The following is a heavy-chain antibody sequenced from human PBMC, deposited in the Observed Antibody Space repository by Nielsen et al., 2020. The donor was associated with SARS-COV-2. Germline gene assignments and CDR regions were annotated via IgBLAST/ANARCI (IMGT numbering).Heavy chain of an antibody. CDR1: GFTFSSYG. CDR3: ARQPFTMVRGVADY. V-gene: IGHV3-30*19. Sequence: GGSLRLSCAASGFTFSSYGMHWVRQAPGKGLEWVAVISYDGSNKYYADSVKGRFTISRDNSKNTLYLQMNSLRAEDTAVYYCARQPFTMVRGVADYWGQGTLVTVSS. D-gene: IGHD3-10*01. J-gene: IGHJ4*02. CDR2: ISYDGSNK.